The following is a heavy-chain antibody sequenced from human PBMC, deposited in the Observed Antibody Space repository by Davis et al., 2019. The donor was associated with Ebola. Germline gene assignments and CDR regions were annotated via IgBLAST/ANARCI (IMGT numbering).Heavy chain of an antibody. CDR2: IKSEDVGATT. J-gene: IGHJ4*02. D-gene: IGHD1-26*01. V-gene: IGHV3-15*01. CDR1: GFTVSHAW. CDR3: TTPLSGTYPWDS. Sequence: PAGSLRLSCAVSGFTVSHAWMSWVRQALGKGLEWVGRIKSEDVGATTHYAAPVRGRFTVSRDDSKNTLDLQMNSLRPEDTAVYYCTTPLSGTYPWDSWGQGTLVTVSS.